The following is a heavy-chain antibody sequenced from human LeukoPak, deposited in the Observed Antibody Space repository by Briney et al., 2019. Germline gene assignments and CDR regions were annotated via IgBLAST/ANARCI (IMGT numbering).Heavy chain of an antibody. CDR1: GFTFSSYG. CDR2: ISYDGSNK. Sequence: GGSLRLSCAASGFTFSSYGMHWVRQAPGKGLEWVAVISYDGSNKYYADSVKGRFTISRDNSKNTLYLQMNSLRPEDTAVYYCAKFEYGGGSAFDVWGQGTRVTVSS. CDR3: AKFEYGGGSAFDV. J-gene: IGHJ3*01. D-gene: IGHD2-21*01. V-gene: IGHV3-30*18.